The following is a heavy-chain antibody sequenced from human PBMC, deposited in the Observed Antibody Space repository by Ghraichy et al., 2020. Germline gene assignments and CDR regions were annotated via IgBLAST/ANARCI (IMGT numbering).Heavy chain of an antibody. J-gene: IGHJ4*02. CDR1: GFIFSSHW. CDR3: GRVSFIEPHSSMIDC. V-gene: IGHV3-74*01. D-gene: IGHD3-16*02. CDR2: INSDGSST. Sequence: SCAASGFIFSSHWMDWVRQVPGKGLVWVSRINSDGSSTNYADSVKGRFTISRDNAKNTLYLQMNSLRAEDTAVYYCGRVSFIEPHSSMIDCWGQGTQVTVSS.